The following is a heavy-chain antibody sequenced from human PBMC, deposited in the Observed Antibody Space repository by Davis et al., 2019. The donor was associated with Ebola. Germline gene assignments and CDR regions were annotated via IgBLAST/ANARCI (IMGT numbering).Heavy chain of an antibody. CDR1: GFTFSSDW. D-gene: IGHD2-2*01. CDR3: AESSTRSGIGY. CDR2: INSDGSST. J-gene: IGHJ4*02. V-gene: IGHV3-74*01. Sequence: GESLKISCAASGFTFSSDWMHWVRQAPGKGLVWVSRINSDGSSTAYADSVKGRFTISRDNAKNTLYLQMNSLRVEDTAVYYCAESSTRSGIGYWGQGAPVTVSS.